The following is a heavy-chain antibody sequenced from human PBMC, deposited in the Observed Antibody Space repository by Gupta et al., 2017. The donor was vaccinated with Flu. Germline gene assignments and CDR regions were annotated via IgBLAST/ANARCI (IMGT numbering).Heavy chain of an antibody. CDR3: AKDTSYGDWGYYFDY. Sequence: QVQLVESGGGVVQPGRSLRLSCAASGFTLSNYGIPWVRQAPGKGLEWVAVMSYDGSNKYYADSVKGRFTISRDNSENTLYLQMNSLRAEDTAVYYCAKDTSYGDWGYYFDYWGQGTLVTVSS. CDR1: GFTLSNYG. V-gene: IGHV3-30*18. CDR2: MSYDGSNK. J-gene: IGHJ4*02. D-gene: IGHD4-17*01.